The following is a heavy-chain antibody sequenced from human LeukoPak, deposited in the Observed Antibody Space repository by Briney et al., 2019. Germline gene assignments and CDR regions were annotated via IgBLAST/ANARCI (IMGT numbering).Heavy chain of an antibody. V-gene: IGHV3-7*03. CDR2: IKQDRSEK. Sequence: PGGSLRLSCAASGFTFTNYWMSWVRQAPGKGLELVANIKQDRSEKYYVDSVKGRFTISRDNAKNSLYLQMNSLRAEDTAVYYCAKSYYERLRFDPWGQGTLVTVSS. D-gene: IGHD3-22*01. J-gene: IGHJ5*02. CDR3: AKSYYERLRFDP. CDR1: GFTFTNYW.